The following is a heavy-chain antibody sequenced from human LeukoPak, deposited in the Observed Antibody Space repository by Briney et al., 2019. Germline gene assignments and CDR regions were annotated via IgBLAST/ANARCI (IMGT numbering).Heavy chain of an antibody. D-gene: IGHD3-22*01. J-gene: IGHJ4*02. CDR1: GFTFSSYS. CDR2: ISSSSSTI. Sequence: GGSLRLSCAASGFTFSSYSMNWVRQAPGKGLEWVPYISSSSSTIYYADSVKGRFTISRDNAKNSLYLQMNSLRDEDTAVYYCARESAGLSAKTYYYDSSGYYYEFDYWGQGTLVTVSS. CDR3: ARESAGLSAKTYYYDSSGYYYEFDY. V-gene: IGHV3-48*02.